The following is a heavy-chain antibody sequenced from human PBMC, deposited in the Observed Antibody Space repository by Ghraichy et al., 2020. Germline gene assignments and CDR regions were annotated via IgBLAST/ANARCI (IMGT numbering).Heavy chain of an antibody. J-gene: IGHJ6*02. CDR1: GSTFSSYG. D-gene: IGHD2-15*01. CDR2: ISAYNGNT. CDR3: ARDQESVVVVAATLFYYGMDV. Sequence: ASVKVSCKTSGSTFSSYGISWVRQSPGQVLEWMGWISAYNGNTNYAQKLQGRVTMTTDTSTSTAYMELRSLRSDDTAVYYCARDQESVVVVAATLFYYGMDVWGQG. V-gene: IGHV1-18*04.